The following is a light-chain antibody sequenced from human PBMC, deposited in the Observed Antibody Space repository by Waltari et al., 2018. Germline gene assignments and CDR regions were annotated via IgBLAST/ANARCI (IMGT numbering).Light chain of an antibody. CDR1: QSIRSW. Sequence: DIQMTQSPSTLSASVAARVTIACRGSQSIRSWLDWYQQKPEKAPQLLIYKESSIESGVPSRVSGSRSGKEFTLNSSSQQPDDFATYYCQQYDSYLYTFGQGTKLEIK. CDR2: KES. V-gene: IGKV1-5*03. J-gene: IGKJ2*01. CDR3: QQYDSYLYT.